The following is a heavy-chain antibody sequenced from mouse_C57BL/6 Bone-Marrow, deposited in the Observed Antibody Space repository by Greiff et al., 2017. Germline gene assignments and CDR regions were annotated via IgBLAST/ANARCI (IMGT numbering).Heavy chain of an antibody. CDR2: IYPGDGDT. CDR1: GYAFSGYW. CDR3: ARGSSCGWFAY. J-gene: IGHJ3*01. V-gene: IGHV1-80*01. D-gene: IGHD1-1*01. Sequence: VQLQQSGAELVKPGASVKISCKASGYAFSGYWMNWVKQRPGKGLEWIGQIYPGDGDTNYNGKFKGKATLTADKSSSPAYMQLSSLTSEDSAVYFCARGSSCGWFAYWGQGTLVTVSA.